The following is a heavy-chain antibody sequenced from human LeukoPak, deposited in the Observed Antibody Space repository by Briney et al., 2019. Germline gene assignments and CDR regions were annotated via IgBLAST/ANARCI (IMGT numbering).Heavy chain of an antibody. Sequence: GGSLRLSCAASGFTFSNVWMSWVRQAPGKGLEWVGRIKSEADGRTTGYAAPVKGRFTVSRDDSKNTLYLQMNSLKTEDTALYYCTTDIDYVFAFDNWGQGTMITVSS. CDR2: IKSEADGRTT. CDR3: TTDIDYVFAFDN. CDR1: GFTFSNVW. V-gene: IGHV3-15*01. J-gene: IGHJ3*02. D-gene: IGHD4-17*01.